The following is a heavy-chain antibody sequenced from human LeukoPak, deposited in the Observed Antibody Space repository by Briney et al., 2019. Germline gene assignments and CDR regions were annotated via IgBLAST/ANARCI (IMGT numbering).Heavy chain of an antibody. CDR3: ARITDYSDYYYYSMDV. CDR1: GGSISSGSYY. CDR2: IYTSGST. J-gene: IGHJ6*03. Sequence: PSQTLSLTCTVSGGSISSGSYYWSWIRQPAGKGLEWIGRIYTSGSTNYNPSLKSRVTISVDTSKHQFSLKLSSVTAADTAVYYCARITDYSDYYYYSMDVWGKGTTVTVSS. V-gene: IGHV4-61*02. D-gene: IGHD4-11*01.